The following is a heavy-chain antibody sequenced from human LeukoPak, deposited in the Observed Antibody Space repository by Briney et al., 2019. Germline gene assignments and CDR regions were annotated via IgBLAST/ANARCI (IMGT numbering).Heavy chain of an antibody. J-gene: IGHJ4*02. D-gene: IGHD3-22*01. V-gene: IGHV3-23*01. CDR2: ISGSGGST. Sequence: GGSLRLSCAVSGVTVSNYGMSWVRQAPGKGLEWVAGISGSGGSTNYADSVKGRFTLSRDNPRNTLYLQMNSLRAEDTAVYFCAKRGVVIRVILVGFHKEAYYFDSWGQGALVTVSS. CDR1: GVTVSNYG. CDR3: AKRGVVIRVILVGFHKEAYYFDS.